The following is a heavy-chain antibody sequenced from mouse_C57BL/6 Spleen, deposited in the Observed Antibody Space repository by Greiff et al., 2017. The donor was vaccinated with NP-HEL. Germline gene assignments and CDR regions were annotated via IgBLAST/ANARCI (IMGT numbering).Heavy chain of an antibody. Sequence: VQLQQSGAELVRPGTSVKVSCKASGYAFTNYLIEWVKQRPGQGLEWIGVINPGSGGTNYNEKFKGKATLTADKSSSTAYMQLSNLTSEDSAVYFCATLNYAMDYWGQGTSVTVSS. CDR1: GYAFTNYL. V-gene: IGHV1-54*01. CDR2: INPGSGGT. CDR3: ATLNYAMDY. J-gene: IGHJ4*01.